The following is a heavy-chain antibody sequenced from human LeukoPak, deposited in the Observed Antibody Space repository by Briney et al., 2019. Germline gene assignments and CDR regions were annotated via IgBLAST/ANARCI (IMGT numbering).Heavy chain of an antibody. CDR3: ARGNYPAFDI. CDR2: INNDGSST. D-gene: IGHD3-22*01. CDR1: GFTFSSYW. V-gene: IGHV3-74*01. J-gene: IGHJ3*02. Sequence: GGSLRLSCAASGFTFSSYWMHWGRQAPGKGLVGVSRINNDGSSTSYADSVKGRFTISRDNAKNTLYLQMNSLRAEDTAVYYCARGNYPAFDIWGQGTMVTVSS.